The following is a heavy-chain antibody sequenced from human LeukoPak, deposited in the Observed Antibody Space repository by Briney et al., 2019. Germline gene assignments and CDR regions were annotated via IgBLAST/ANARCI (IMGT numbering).Heavy chain of an antibody. CDR2: IMPIFGTT. CDR3: ARSYSSGWKDFDY. D-gene: IGHD6-19*01. CDR1: GGTLNSYT. J-gene: IGHJ4*02. V-gene: IGHV1-69*06. Sequence: SVKVSCKASGGTLNSYTITWVRQAPGQGLGWMGGIMPIFGTTNYAQKFQGRVTITADKSTSTAYMELSSLRSDDTAVYYCARSYSSGWKDFDYWGQGTLVTVSS.